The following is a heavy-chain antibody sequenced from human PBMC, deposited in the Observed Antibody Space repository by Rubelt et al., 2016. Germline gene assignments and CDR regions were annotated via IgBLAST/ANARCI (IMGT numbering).Heavy chain of an antibody. Sequence: QLQLQESGPGLVQPSETLSLTCTVSGGSISSNSYYWGWIRQPPGKGLEWIGSIYHSGSTYYNPSLKSRVTILVDTSKNQRSLMRSLVAAAETAGDDCGGHYLGSSALWDFWGQGTLVSVSS. J-gene: IGHJ4*02. CDR3: GGHYLGSSALWDF. CDR2: IYHSGST. D-gene: IGHD3-22*01. V-gene: IGHV4-39*07. CDR1: GGSISSNSYY.